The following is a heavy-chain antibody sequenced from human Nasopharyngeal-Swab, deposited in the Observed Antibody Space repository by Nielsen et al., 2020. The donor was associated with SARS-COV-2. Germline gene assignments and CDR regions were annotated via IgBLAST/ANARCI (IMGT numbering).Heavy chain of an antibody. Sequence: ASLKVSCKASGYTFTSYGISWVRQAPGQGLEWMGLISAYNGNTNYAQKLQGRDTMTTDTSTSTAYMELRSLRSDDTAVYYCARALNYYDSSGYDYWGQGTLGTVSS. D-gene: IGHD3-22*01. J-gene: IGHJ4*02. CDR3: ARALNYYDSSGYDY. CDR1: GYTFTSYG. CDR2: ISAYNGNT. V-gene: IGHV1-18*04.